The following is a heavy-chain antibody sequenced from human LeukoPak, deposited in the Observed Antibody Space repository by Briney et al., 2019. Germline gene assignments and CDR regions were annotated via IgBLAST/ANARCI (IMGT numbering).Heavy chain of an antibody. Sequence: GGSLRLSCAASGFTFSSYGMHWVRQAPGKGLEWVAVISYDGSNKYYADSVKGRFTISRDNSKNTLYLQMNSLRAEDTAVYYCANLPDGYTARPFSYWGQGTLVTVSS. J-gene: IGHJ4*02. V-gene: IGHV3-30*18. CDR1: GFTFSSYG. CDR3: ANLPDGYTARPFSY. D-gene: IGHD5-24*01. CDR2: ISYDGSNK.